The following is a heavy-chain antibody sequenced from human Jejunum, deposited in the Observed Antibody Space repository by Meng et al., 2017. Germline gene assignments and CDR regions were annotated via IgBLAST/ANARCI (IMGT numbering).Heavy chain of an antibody. D-gene: IGHD6-6*01. Sequence: ASVKVSCKAFTSHYMHWVRQAPGQGLEWMGIINPSGDWTSYAQKFQGRITMTRDTSTSTVYMELGRLRSDDMAVYFCARDVSDSSSSWWLDPWGQGTLVTVSS. CDR1: TSHY. V-gene: IGHV1-46*01. J-gene: IGHJ5*02. CDR2: INPSGDWT. CDR3: ARDVSDSSSSWWLDP.